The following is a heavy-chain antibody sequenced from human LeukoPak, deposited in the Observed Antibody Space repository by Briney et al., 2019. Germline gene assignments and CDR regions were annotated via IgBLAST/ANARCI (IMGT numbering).Heavy chain of an antibody. Sequence: GSLRLSCAASGFTFSNYAMTWVRQAPGKGLEWVSSIIGSTGSTYYADSVEGRFTISRDISKNTLYLQMNSLRAEDTAIYYCAKDRVAAAGTSFDHWGQGTLVTVSS. CDR1: GFTFSNYA. CDR3: AKDRVAAAGTSFDH. V-gene: IGHV3-23*01. D-gene: IGHD6-13*01. J-gene: IGHJ4*02. CDR2: IIGSTGST.